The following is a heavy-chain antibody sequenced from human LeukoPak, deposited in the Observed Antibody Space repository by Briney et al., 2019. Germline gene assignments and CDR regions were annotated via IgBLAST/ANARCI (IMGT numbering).Heavy chain of an antibody. CDR3: ARRVIVVGLDY. D-gene: IGHD3-22*01. J-gene: IGHJ4*02. V-gene: IGHV3-21*01. Sequence: GGSLRLSCAASGFTFSSYSMNWVRQAPGKGLEWVSSISSSSLYIYYADSVKGRFTISRDNAKNSLHLQMNSLRAEDTAVYYCARRVIVVGLDYWGQGTLVTVSS. CDR1: GFTFSSYS. CDR2: ISSSSLYI.